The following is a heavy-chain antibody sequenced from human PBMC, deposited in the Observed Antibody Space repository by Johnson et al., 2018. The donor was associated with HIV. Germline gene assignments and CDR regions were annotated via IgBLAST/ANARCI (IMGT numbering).Heavy chain of an antibody. CDR3: AKVDCGGDTCAGYDPFDL. J-gene: IGHJ3*01. Sequence: EQLVESGGGLVKPGGSLRLSCAASGFAFRTYWMVWVRQVPGKRPVWVARIYNDGSRTTYADSVRGRFTISRDNAKYTVDLQMNSLRVEDTAVYYCAKVDCGGDTCAGYDPFDLWGQGTLVTVSS. CDR2: IYNDGSRT. D-gene: IGHD2-21*01. CDR1: GFAFRTYW. V-gene: IGHV3-74*03.